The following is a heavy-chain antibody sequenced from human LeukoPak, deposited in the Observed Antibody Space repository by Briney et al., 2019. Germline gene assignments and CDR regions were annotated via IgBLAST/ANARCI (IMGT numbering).Heavy chain of an antibody. D-gene: IGHD3-22*01. CDR1: GFTFSSYW. Sequence: TGGSLRLSCAASGFTFSSYWMHWVRQAPGKGLVWVSHINNDGSSTTYADSVKGRFTISRDNAKNTLYLQMNSLRDEDTAVYYCARVANYYDSSDYYSHAFDIWGQGTMVTVSS. CDR2: INNDGSST. V-gene: IGHV3-74*01. J-gene: IGHJ3*02. CDR3: ARVANYYDSSDYYSHAFDI.